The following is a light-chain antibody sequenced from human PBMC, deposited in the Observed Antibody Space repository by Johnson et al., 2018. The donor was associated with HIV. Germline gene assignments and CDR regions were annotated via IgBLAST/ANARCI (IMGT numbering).Light chain of an antibody. Sequence: QSVLTQPPSVSAAPGQKVTISCSGSSSNIGNNYVSWYQHLPGTAPKLLIYENNKRPSGIPDRFSGSKSGTSATLGITGLQTGDEADDYCGTWDSSLSAYVFATETKVTVL. CDR2: ENN. V-gene: IGLV1-51*02. CDR3: GTWDSSLSAYV. J-gene: IGLJ1*01. CDR1: SSNIGNNY.